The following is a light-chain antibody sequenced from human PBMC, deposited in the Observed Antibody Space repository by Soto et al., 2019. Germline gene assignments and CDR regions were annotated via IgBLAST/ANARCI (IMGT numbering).Light chain of an antibody. Sequence: EIVLTQSPGTLSLSPGERATLSCRASQSVNSNHLAWYQQRPGQAPRLLVYGASIRASGIPDRFSGSGSGTDFTLTISRLEPEHFAVFYCQQYCTSLVTFGPGTRREIK. CDR1: QSVNSNH. V-gene: IGKV3-20*01. CDR3: QQYCTSLVT. J-gene: IGKJ5*01. CDR2: GAS.